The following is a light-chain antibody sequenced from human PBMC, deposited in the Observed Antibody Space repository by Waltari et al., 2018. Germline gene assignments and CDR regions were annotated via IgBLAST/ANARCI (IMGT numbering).Light chain of an antibody. CDR2: STT. CDR1: SGSVSTNHY. J-gene: IGLJ3*02. V-gene: IGLV8-61*01. CDR3: VLYVGGGISM. Sequence: QTVVTQEPSFSVSPGGTVTLTCGLSSGSVSTNHYPSWYQQTPGQPPRTLTYSTTIRSSGVPDGFSGSTLGNKAALTITGAQADDESDYYCVLYVGGGISMFGGGARLTVL.